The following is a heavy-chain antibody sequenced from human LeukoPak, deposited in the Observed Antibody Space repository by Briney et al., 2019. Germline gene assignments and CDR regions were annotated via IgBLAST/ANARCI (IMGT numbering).Heavy chain of an antibody. D-gene: IGHD5-24*01. CDR1: GFTFSSYA. Sequence: PGRSLRLSCAASGFTFSSYAMHWVRQAPGKGLEWVAVISYDGSNKYYADSVKGRFTISRDNAKNTLYLQMNSLRAEDTAVYYCARGPGYNPYYFDYWGQGTLVTVSS. CDR2: ISYDGSNK. J-gene: IGHJ4*02. V-gene: IGHV3-30-3*01. CDR3: ARGPGYNPYYFDY.